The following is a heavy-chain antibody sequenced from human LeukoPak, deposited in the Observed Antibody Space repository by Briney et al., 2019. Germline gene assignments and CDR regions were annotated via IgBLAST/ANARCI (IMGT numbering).Heavy chain of an antibody. CDR3: AKERLRYFDWLFGFGNYFDY. CDR2: ISGSGGST. V-gene: IGHV3-23*01. CDR1: GFTVSSNY. D-gene: IGHD3-9*01. Sequence: PGGSLRLSCAASGFTVSSNYMSWVRQAPGKGLEWVSAISGSGGSTYYADSVKGRFTISRDNSKNTLYLQMNSLRAEDTAVYYCAKERLRYFDWLFGFGNYFDYWGQGTLVTVSS. J-gene: IGHJ4*02.